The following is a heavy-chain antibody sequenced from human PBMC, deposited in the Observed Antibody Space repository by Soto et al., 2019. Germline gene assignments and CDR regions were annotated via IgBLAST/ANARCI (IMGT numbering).Heavy chain of an antibody. CDR3: AREDRDRETGLVPAAIDGMDV. J-gene: IGHJ6*02. V-gene: IGHV1-69*13. CDR2: IIPIFGIA. D-gene: IGHD2-2*01. CDR1: VGTFSRYS. Sequence: ASVKVSCKASVGTFSRYSITWVRQAPGHGLEWIGRIIPIFGIASYAQKFQGRVTITADESTSTAYMELSSLRSDDTAVYYCAREDRDRETGLVPAAIDGMDVWGQGTTVTVSS.